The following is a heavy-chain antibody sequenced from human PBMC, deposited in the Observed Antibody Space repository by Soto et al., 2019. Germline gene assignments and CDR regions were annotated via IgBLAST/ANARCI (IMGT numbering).Heavy chain of an antibody. Sequence: SVKASCKASGGTFSSYAISWVRQAPGQGXEWMGGIIPIFGTANYAQKFQGRVTITADESTSTAYMELSSLRSEDTAVYYCARPETGRNDAFDIWGQGTMVTVSS. V-gene: IGHV1-69*13. CDR1: GGTFSSYA. CDR3: ARPETGRNDAFDI. J-gene: IGHJ3*02. D-gene: IGHD7-27*01. CDR2: IIPIFGTA.